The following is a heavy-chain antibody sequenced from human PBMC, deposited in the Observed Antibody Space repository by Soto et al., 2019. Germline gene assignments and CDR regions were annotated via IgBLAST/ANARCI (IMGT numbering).Heavy chain of an antibody. CDR2: IYYSGST. D-gene: IGHD4-17*01. J-gene: IGHJ6*02. CDR3: AREERVESYGDYLYYYYYGMDV. Sequence: SETLSLTCTVSGGSISSYYWSWIRQPPGKGLEWIGYIYYSGSTNYNPSLKSRVTISVDTSKNQFSLKLSSVTAADTAVYYCAREERVESYGDYLYYYYYGMDVWGQGTTVTVSS. V-gene: IGHV4-59*01. CDR1: GGSISSYY.